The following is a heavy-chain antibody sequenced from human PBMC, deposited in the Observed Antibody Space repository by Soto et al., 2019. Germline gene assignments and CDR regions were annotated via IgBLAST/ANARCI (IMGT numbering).Heavy chain of an antibody. D-gene: IGHD2-2*02. V-gene: IGHV3-21*01. J-gene: IGHJ6*02. Sequence: PGGSLRLSCVGSGFTFSTYSINWVRQAPGKGLEWVSSISSRSDIYYADSVKGRFTISRDDAKNSVSLQMNSLRAEDTAVYYCAREYTAWPLAYGLDVWGQGTTVTVSS. CDR2: ISSRSDI. CDR3: AREYTAWPLAYGLDV. CDR1: GFTFSTYS.